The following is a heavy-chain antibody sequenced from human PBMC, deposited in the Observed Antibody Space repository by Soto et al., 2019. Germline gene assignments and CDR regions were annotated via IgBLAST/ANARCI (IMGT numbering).Heavy chain of an antibody. J-gene: IGHJ4*02. D-gene: IGHD2-21*02. V-gene: IGHV1-3*01. CDR1: GYPFTSYA. Sequence: QVQLVQSGAEVKKPGASVKVSCKASGYPFTSYAMHWVRQAPGQRLEWMGWINAGNGNTKYSQKFQGRVTITKDTSASTAYMELSCLRSEDTAVYYCARSIVVVTAADYWCQGTLVSVSS. CDR3: ARSIVVVTAADY. CDR2: INAGNGNT.